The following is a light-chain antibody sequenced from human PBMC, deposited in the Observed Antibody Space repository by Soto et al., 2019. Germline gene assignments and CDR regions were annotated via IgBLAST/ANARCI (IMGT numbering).Light chain of an antibody. CDR3: QHYNSYSWT. V-gene: IGKV1-5*01. J-gene: IGKJ1*01. CDR1: QSINNW. Sequence: DILMTQSPSTLSASVGDRVTITCRASQSINNWLAWYQQKPGKAPKFLIYDGSNLQSGVPSRFSGSGSGSEFTLTISSLQPDDFATYYCQHYNSYSWTFGQGTKVEIK. CDR2: DGS.